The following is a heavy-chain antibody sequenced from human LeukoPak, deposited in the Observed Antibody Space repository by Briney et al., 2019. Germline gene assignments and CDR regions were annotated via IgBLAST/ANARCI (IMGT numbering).Heavy chain of an antibody. V-gene: IGHV3-7*05. CDR3: ARVDCGGDCYWYYYGMDV. Sequence: GGSLRLSCVASGFTFSSYWMSWVRQAPGKGLEWVANIKRDGSEKYYVDSVKGRFTISRDNAKNSLFLQMNSLRAEDTAVYYCARVDCGGDCYWYYYGMDVWGQGTTVTVSS. J-gene: IGHJ6*01. D-gene: IGHD2-21*02. CDR2: IKRDGSEK. CDR1: GFTFSSYW.